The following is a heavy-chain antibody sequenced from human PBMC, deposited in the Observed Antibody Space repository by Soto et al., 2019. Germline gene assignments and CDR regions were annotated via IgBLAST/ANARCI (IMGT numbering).Heavy chain of an antibody. Sequence: SETLSLTCAVYGGSFSGYYWSWIRQPPGKGLEWVGEINHSGGTNYNPSLKSRITISVDTSNNQFSLKLSSVTAADTAVNYCAREKTLHHYCSGGSCYSTPHCFDYWGQGTLVTVSS. CDR3: AREKTLHHYCSGGSCYSTPHCFDY. V-gene: IGHV4-34*01. CDR1: GGSFSGYY. J-gene: IGHJ4*02. D-gene: IGHD2-15*01. CDR2: INHSGGT.